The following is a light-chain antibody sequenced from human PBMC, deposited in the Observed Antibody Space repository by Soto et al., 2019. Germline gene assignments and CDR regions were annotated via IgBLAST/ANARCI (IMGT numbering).Light chain of an antibody. V-gene: IGLV2-14*01. CDR2: EVS. CDR1: SSDVGGYNY. J-gene: IGLJ3*02. CDR3: SSYTSSSTHWV. Sequence: QSALTQPASVSGSPGQSITISCTGTSSDVGGYNYVSWYQQHPGKAPKFMTYEVSNRPSGVSNRFSGSESGNTASLTISGLQAEDEADYYCSSYTSSSTHWVFGGGTKLTVL.